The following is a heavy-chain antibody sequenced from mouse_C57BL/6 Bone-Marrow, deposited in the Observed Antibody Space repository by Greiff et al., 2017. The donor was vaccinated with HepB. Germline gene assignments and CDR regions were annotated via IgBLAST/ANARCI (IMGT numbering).Heavy chain of an antibody. J-gene: IGHJ3*01. V-gene: IGHV1-59*01. Sequence: QVQLQQPGAELVRPGTSVKLSCKASGYTFTSYWMHWVKQRPGQGLEWIGVIDPSDSYTNYNQKFKGKATLTVDTSSSTAYMQLSSLTSEDSAVYYCARPRFITTVVASDWGQGTLVTVSA. D-gene: IGHD1-1*01. CDR3: ARPRFITTVVASD. CDR1: GYTFTSYW. CDR2: IDPSDSYT.